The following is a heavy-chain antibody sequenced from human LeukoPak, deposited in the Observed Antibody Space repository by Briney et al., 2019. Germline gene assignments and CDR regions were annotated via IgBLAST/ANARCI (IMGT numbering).Heavy chain of an antibody. D-gene: IGHD6-19*01. V-gene: IGHV1-24*01. Sequence: GASVKVSCKVSGYTLTELSMHWVRQVPGKGLEWMGGFDPEDGETIYAQKFQGRVTMTEDTSTDTAYMELSSLRSEDTAVYYCVISATRIAVAAPLWYWGQGTLVTVSS. CDR3: VISATRIAVAAPLWY. CDR2: FDPEDGET. J-gene: IGHJ4*02. CDR1: GYTLTELS.